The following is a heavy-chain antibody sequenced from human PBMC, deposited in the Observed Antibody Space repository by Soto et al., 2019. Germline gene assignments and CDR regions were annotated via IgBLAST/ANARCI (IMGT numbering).Heavy chain of an antibody. D-gene: IGHD2-15*01. V-gene: IGHV3-23*01. CDR2: ISGSGGST. Sequence: GGSLRLSCAASGFTFSSYAMSWVRQAPGKGLEWVSAISGSGGSTYYADSVKGRFTISRDNSKNTLYLQMNSLRAEDTAVYYCAKAQPRVSTGSGSCYSDYWGQGTLVTVSS. J-gene: IGHJ4*02. CDR1: GFTFSSYA. CDR3: AKAQPRVSTGSGSCYSDY.